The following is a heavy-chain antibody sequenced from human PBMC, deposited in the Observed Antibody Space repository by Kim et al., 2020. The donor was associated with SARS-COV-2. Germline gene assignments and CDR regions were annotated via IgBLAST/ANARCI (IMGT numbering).Heavy chain of an antibody. CDR2: IYYSGST. D-gene: IGHD3-22*01. J-gene: IGHJ3*02. CDR1: GGSISSYY. V-gene: IGHV4-59*01. Sequence: SETLSLTCTVSGGSISSYYWSWIRQPPGKGLEWIGYIYYSGSTNYNPSLKSRVTISVDTSKNQFSLKLSSVTAADTAVYYCARSRGSGYYSAFDIWGQGTMVTVSS. CDR3: ARSRGSGYYSAFDI.